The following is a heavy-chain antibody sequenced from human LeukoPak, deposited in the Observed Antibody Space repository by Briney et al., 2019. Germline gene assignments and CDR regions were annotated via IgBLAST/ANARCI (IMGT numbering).Heavy chain of an antibody. D-gene: IGHD1-26*01. CDR2: ISAYNGNT. Sequence: GPVKVSCKASGYTFTSYGISWVRPAPGQGLEWMGWISAYNGNTNYAQKLQGRVTMTTDTSTSTAYMELRSLRSDDTAAYYCARDLGSYSLGHWFDPWGQGTLVTVSS. J-gene: IGHJ5*02. V-gene: IGHV1-18*01. CDR1: GYTFTSYG. CDR3: ARDLGSYSLGHWFDP.